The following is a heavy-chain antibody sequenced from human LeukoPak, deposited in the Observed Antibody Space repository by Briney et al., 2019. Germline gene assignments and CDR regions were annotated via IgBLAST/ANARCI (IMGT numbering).Heavy chain of an antibody. D-gene: IGHD3-16*02. J-gene: IGHJ5*02. CDR1: GASISSSTDY. CDR2: IYYTGST. CDR3: AREYVWGSYRYTNWFDP. Sequence: SETLSLTCTVSGASISSSTDYWGWIRQPPGKGLEYIGTIYYTGSTYYTPSLKRRVTISIDTSKNQFSLNLNSVTAADTAVYYCAREYVWGSYRYTNWFDPWGQGTLVTVSS. V-gene: IGHV4-39*07.